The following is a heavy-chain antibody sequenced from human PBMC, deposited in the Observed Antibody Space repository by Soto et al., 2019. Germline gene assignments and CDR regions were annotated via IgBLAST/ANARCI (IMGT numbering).Heavy chain of an antibody. V-gene: IGHV1-2*04. CDR2: INPNSGGT. D-gene: IGHD2-2*01. CDR3: AREVVVPAANGGYYYYGMDV. CDR1: GYTFTGYY. Sequence: ASVKVSCKASGYTFTGYYMHWVRQAPGQGLGWMGWINPNSGGTNYAQKFQGWVTMTRDTSISTAYMELSRLRSDDTGVYYCAREVVVPAANGGYYYYGMDVWGQGTTVTVSS. J-gene: IGHJ6*02.